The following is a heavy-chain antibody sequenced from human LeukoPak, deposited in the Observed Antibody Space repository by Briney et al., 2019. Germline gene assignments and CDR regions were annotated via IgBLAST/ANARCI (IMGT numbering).Heavy chain of an antibody. CDR1: GYTFTSYY. J-gene: IGHJ4*02. CDR3: ARAPPGVVNKYYSDY. CDR2: ISPNGDST. D-gene: IGHD4-23*01. V-gene: IGHV1-46*01. Sequence: WASVKVSCKASGYTFTSYYKHWVRQAPGQGLEWMGVISPNGDSTSYAQKFQGRVTITTDESTSTAYMELSSLRSEDTAVYYCARAPPGVVNKYYSDYWGQGTLVTVSS.